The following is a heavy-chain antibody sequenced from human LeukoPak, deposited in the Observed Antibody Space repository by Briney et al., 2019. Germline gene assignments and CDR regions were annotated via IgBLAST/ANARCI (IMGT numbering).Heavy chain of an antibody. V-gene: IGHV3-21*01. CDR3: ARETAEAFDI. CDR1: GFTFSSYS. Sequence: PGGSLRLSCAASGFTFSSYSMNWVRQAPGKGLEWVSSIGSSSSSIYYADSVKGRFTISRDTAKNSLYLQVNSLRAEDTAVYYCARETAEAFDIWGQGTMVTVSS. J-gene: IGHJ3*02. D-gene: IGHD1-14*01. CDR2: IGSSSSSI.